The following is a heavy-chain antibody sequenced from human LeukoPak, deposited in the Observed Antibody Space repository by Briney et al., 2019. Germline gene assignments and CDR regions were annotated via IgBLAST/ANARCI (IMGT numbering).Heavy chain of an antibody. CDR2: IYHSGST. CDR1: SGSISSGGYS. CDR3: ARSYYDILTGYINWFDP. D-gene: IGHD3-9*01. Sequence: PSQTLSLTCAVSSGSISSGGYSWSWIRQPPGKGLEWIGYIYHSGSTYYNPSLKSRVTISVDRSKNQFSLKLSSVTAADTAVYYCARSYYDILTGYINWFDPWGQGTLVTVSS. V-gene: IGHV4-30-2*01. J-gene: IGHJ5*02.